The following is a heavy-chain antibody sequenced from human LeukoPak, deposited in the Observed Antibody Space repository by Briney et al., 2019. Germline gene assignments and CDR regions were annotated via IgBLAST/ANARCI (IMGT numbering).Heavy chain of an antibody. J-gene: IGHJ2*01. D-gene: IGHD3-16*01. CDR2: ISSSGSTI. Sequence: QPGGSLRLSCAASGFTFSSYEMNWVRQAPGKGLEWVSYISSSGSTIYYADSVKGRFTISRDNSKNTLYLQMNSLRVEDTAVYYCARDGGAGWYFDLWGRGTLVTVSS. CDR3: ARDGGAGWYFDL. V-gene: IGHV3-48*03. CDR1: GFTFSSYE.